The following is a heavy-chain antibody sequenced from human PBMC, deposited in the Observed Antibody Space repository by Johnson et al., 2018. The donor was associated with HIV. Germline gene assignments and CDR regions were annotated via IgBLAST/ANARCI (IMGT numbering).Heavy chain of an antibody. D-gene: IGHD3-10*01. J-gene: IGHJ3*02. CDR1: GFIFADYG. CDR3: ARDTMITMVRGVRASTFDI. V-gene: IGHV3-20*04. CDR2: INWNGGRT. Sequence: VQLVESGGGVLRPGGSLRLSCEGFGFIFADYGLSWVRQAPGRGLEWVAGINWNGGRTGDADSVKGRFIISRESAKNSLYLQMNSLRAEDTALYYCARDTMITMVRGVRASTFDIWGQGTMVTVSS.